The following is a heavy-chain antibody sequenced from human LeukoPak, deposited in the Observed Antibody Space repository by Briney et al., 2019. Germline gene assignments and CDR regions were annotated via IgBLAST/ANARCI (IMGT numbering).Heavy chain of an antibody. CDR3: ARGPRSSSWYAYFQH. J-gene: IGHJ1*01. Sequence: SETLSLTCAVYGGSFSGYYWNWIRQPPGKGLEWIGEINHRGSTTYNPSLKSRVTISVDTSKNQFSLKLSSVTAADTAVYYCARGPRSSSWYAYFQHWGQGTLVTVSS. CDR2: INHRGST. D-gene: IGHD6-13*01. V-gene: IGHV4-34*01. CDR1: GGSFSGYY.